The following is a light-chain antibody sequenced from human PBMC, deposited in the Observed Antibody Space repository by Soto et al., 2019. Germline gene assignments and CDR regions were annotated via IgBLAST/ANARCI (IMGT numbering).Light chain of an antibody. J-gene: IGKJ2*01. Sequence: EIVLTQSPGTLSLPRGERATLSCRASQSVSSSYLAWYQQKPGQAPRLLIYGASTRATGIPDRFSGSGSGTDFTLTISRLEPEDFAVYYCQQFGSSPPTYTFGQGTKLEIK. V-gene: IGKV3-20*01. CDR1: QSVSSSY. CDR2: GAS. CDR3: QQFGSSPPTYT.